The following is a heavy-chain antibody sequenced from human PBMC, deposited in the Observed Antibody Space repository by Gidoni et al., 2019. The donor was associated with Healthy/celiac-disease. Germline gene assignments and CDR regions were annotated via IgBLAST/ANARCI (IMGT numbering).Heavy chain of an antibody. D-gene: IGHD3-3*01. CDR1: GGTFRSYA. V-gene: IGHV1-69*01. Sequence: QVQLVQSGAGVKQPGSSVQVPCKASGGTFRSYAFSWVRQAPGQGIEWMGGIIPIFGTANYAQKFQGRVTITADESTSTAYMELSSLRSEDTAVYYCARAGDFWSGYNYYYYGMDVWGQGTTVTVSS. CDR3: ARAGDFWSGYNYYYYGMDV. CDR2: IIPIFGTA. J-gene: IGHJ6*02.